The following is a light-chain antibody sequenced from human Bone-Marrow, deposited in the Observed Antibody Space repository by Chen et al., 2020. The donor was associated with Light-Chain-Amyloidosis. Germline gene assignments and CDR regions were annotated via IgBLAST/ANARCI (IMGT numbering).Light chain of an antibody. Sequence: SYELTQPPSVSVSPGQTARITCSGDDFPTKYAYWYQQKPGQAPVLVIHRDTERPSGISERFSGASEGTTATLTISGVQAEDNADYHSQSADSSGTYEVIFGGETKLNVL. V-gene: IGLV3-25*03. J-gene: IGLJ2*01. CDR2: RDT. CDR3: QSADSSGTYEVI. CDR1: DFPTKY.